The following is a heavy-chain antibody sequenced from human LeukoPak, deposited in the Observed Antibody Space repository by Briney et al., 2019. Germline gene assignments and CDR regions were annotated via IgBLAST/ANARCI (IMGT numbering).Heavy chain of an antibody. CDR2: ISSSSSYI. V-gene: IGHV3-21*01. J-gene: IGHJ6*03. Sequence: GGSLRLSCAASGFTFSSYSMNWVRQAPGKGLEWVSSISSSSSYIYYADSVKGRFTISRDNAKNSLYLQMNSLRAADTAVYYCARRPFSGSYYFGYYYYMDVWGKGTTVTISS. CDR1: GFTFSSYS. CDR3: ARRPFSGSYYFGYYYYMDV. D-gene: IGHD1-26*01.